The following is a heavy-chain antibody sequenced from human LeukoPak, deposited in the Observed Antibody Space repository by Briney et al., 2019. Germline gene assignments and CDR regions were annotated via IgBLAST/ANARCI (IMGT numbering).Heavy chain of an antibody. D-gene: IGHD3-9*01. CDR3: TTDLSYDILTGYRKIDY. V-gene: IGHV3-15*01. J-gene: IGHJ4*02. Sequence: GGSLRLSCAASGFTFSSYAMSWVRQAPGKGLEWVGRIKSKTDGGTTDYAAPVKGRFTISRDDSKNTLYLQMNSLKTEDTAVYYCTTDLSYDILTGYRKIDYWGQGTLVTVSS. CDR2: IKSKTDGGTT. CDR1: GFTFSSYA.